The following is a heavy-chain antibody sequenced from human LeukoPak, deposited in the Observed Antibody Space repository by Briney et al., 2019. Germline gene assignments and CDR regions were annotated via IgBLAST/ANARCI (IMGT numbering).Heavy chain of an antibody. CDR2: ISRSGSTK. CDR1: GFTFSDYN. J-gene: IGHJ4*02. V-gene: IGHV3-11*04. D-gene: IGHD3-22*01. Sequence: GGSLRLSCAASGFTFSDYNMRWIRQAPGKGLEWVSSISRSGSTKYYADSVKGRFTISRDNAKNSLFLQMNSLRAEDTAVYYCARDQDDSSENYWGQGTLVTVSS. CDR3: ARDQDDSSENY.